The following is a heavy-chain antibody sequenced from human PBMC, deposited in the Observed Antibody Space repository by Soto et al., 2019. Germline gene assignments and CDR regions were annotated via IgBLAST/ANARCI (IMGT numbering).Heavy chain of an antibody. Sequence: ASVKVSCKASGYTFINHSISWVRQAPGQGLEWMGWVSGSNGKTKYAQKFQGRVTMTRETSTSTAHMELRNLTSDDTAVYFCARDFYPLAYYFDPWGQGTLVTVSS. V-gene: IGHV1-18*04. CDR1: GYTFINHS. J-gene: IGHJ4*02. CDR2: VSGSNGKT. CDR3: ARDFYPLAYYFDP.